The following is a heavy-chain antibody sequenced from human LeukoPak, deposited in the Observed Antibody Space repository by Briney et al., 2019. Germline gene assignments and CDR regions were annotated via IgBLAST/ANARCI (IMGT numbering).Heavy chain of an antibody. J-gene: IGHJ4*02. D-gene: IGHD6-13*01. CDR1: GFTFSSYW. CDR2: INSDGSST. Sequence: GGSLRLSCAASGFTFSSYWMHWVRQAPGKGLVWVSRINSDGSSTSYADSVKGRFTISRDNAKNTLYLQMNSLRAEDTAVYYCARVDSRSWYAFFDYWGQGTLVTVSS. CDR3: ARVDSRSWYAFFDY. V-gene: IGHV3-74*01.